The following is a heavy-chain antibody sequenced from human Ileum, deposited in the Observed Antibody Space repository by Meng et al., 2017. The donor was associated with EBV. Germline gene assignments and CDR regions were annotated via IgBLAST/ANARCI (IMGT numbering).Heavy chain of an antibody. CDR2: INADNGNT. V-gene: IGHV1-3*01. CDR3: ARVERGVKFDK. CDR1: GYTFSNYA. J-gene: IGHJ4*01. Sequence: QGQLLQSGAEVKKPGAQVKLSWKATGYTFSNYAIHWVRQAPGQRPEWMGWINADNGNTKYSQKFQGRVTITRNTPASTVYMDVRSLRSEDTAVYFCARVERGVKFDKWGQGTLVTVSS. D-gene: IGHD2-21*01.